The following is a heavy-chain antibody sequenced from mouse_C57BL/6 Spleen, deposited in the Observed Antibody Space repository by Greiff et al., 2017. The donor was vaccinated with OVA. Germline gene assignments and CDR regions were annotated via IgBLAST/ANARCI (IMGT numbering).Heavy chain of an antibody. CDR1: GYTFTSYW. Sequence: VQRVESGAELAKPGASVKLSCKASGYTFTSYWMHWVKQRPGQGLEWIGYINPSSGYTTYNQKFTDKATLTADKSSSTAYRQLSSLTYEDSAVYYCAKPHYSGSSHDWYFDVWGTGTTVTVSS. V-gene: IGHV1-7*01. J-gene: IGHJ1*03. CDR3: AKPHYSGSSHDWYFDV. CDR2: INPSSGYT. D-gene: IGHD1-1*01.